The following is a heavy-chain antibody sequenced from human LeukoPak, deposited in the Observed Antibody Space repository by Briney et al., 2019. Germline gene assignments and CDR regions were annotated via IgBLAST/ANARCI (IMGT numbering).Heavy chain of an antibody. D-gene: IGHD5-18*01. CDR3: ARGWDTAMVSFDY. Sequence: GGSLRLSCAASGFTFSSYSMNWVRQAPGKGLEWVSSISSSSSYIYYADSVKGRFTISRDNAKNSLYLQMNSLRAEDTAVYYCARGWDTAMVSFDYWGQGTLVTVSS. J-gene: IGHJ4*02. CDR1: GFTFSSYS. V-gene: IGHV3-21*04. CDR2: ISSSSSYI.